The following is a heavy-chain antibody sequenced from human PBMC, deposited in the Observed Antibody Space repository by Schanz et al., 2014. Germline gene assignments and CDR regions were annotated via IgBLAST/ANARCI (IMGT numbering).Heavy chain of an antibody. D-gene: IGHD1-1*01. Sequence: QVQLQESGPGLLKPSETLSLTCTVSGCSIRSYFWSWIRQPPGKALEWVGRVFPNGITNYNPSLKSRVTISLDTSKNQFSLTLTSLTAADTAVYYCARDTTWRLDLWGRGTLVTVSS. CDR1: GCSIRSYF. CDR3: ARDTTWRLDL. CDR2: VFPNGIT. V-gene: IGHV4-4*08. J-gene: IGHJ2*01.